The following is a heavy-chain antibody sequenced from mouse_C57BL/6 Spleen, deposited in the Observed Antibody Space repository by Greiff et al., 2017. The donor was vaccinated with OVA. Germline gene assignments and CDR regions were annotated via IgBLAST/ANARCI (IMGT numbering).Heavy chain of an antibody. V-gene: IGHV1-62-2*01. Sequence: QVQLQQSGAELVKPGASVKLSCKASGYTFTEYTIHWVKQRSGQGLEWIGWFYPGSGSIKYNEKFKDKATLTADKSSSTVYMELSRLTSEDSAVYFCARHEERGRKTGTDYFDYWGQGTTLTVSS. D-gene: IGHD4-1*01. CDR2: FYPGSGSI. J-gene: IGHJ2*01. CDR1: GYTFTEYT. CDR3: ARHEERGRKTGTDYFDY.